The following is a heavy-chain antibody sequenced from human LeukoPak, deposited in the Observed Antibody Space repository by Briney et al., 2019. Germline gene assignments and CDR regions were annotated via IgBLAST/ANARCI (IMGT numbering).Heavy chain of an antibody. V-gene: IGHV4-38-2*02. D-gene: IGHD2-21*02. CDR1: GYSISSGYY. CDR3: ARVPVTGILGRNFDY. CDR2: IYHSGST. Sequence: PSETLSLTCTVSGYSISSGYYWGWIRQPPGKGLEWIGSIYHSGSTYYNPSLKSRVTISVDKSQNQFSLNLSSVTAADTAVYYCARVPVTGILGRNFDYWGQGTLVTVSS. J-gene: IGHJ4*02.